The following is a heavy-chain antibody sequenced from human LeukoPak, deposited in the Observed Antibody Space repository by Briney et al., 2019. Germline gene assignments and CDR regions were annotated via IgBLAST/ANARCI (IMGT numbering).Heavy chain of an antibody. CDR2: INPNSGGA. CDR3: ARYSGSYQEGAFDI. V-gene: IGHV1-2*02. D-gene: IGHD1-26*01. J-gene: IGHJ3*02. CDR1: GYTFTGYY. Sequence: GASVKVSCKASGYTFTGYYMHWVRQAPGQGLEWMGWINPNSGGANYAQKFQGRVTMTRDTSISTAYMELSRLRSDDTAVYYCARYSGSYQEGAFDIWGQGTMVTVSS.